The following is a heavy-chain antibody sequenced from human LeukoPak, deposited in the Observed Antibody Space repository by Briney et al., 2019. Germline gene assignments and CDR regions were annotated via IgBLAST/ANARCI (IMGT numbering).Heavy chain of an antibody. V-gene: IGHV1-46*01. CDR3: AREGAVAGFDY. CDR1: GYTFTNYY. J-gene: IGHJ4*02. D-gene: IGHD6-19*01. Sequence: ASVKVSCKASGYTFTNYYIHWVRQAPGQGLEWMGITNPRGGVTSYARKFQGRVSMTRDTSTSTVNMEVSSLTSDDTAVFYCAREGAVAGFDYWGQGTLVIVSS. CDR2: TNPRGGVT.